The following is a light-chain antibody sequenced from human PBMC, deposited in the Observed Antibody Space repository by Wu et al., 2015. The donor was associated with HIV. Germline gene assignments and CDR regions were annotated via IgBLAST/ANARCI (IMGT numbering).Light chain of an antibody. J-gene: IGKJ2*01. CDR3: QQYGSSPYT. CDR2: GAS. Sequence: ETVMTQSPGTLSVSPGERAILSCTASQSVSNNLAWYQVKPGQPPRLLIYGASSRATGIPDRFSGSGSGTDFTLTISRLEPEDFAVYYCQQYGSSPYTFGQGTKLEIK. V-gene: IGKV3-20*01. CDR1: QSVSNN.